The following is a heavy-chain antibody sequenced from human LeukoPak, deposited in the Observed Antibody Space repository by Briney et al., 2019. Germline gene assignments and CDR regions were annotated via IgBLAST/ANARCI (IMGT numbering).Heavy chain of an antibody. CDR2: ITRNGGAR. J-gene: IGHJ3*02. D-gene: IGHD4-23*01. CDR1: GFSLGVYA. CDR3: ARETVVDSSTSRDIKIKPEAFDI. Sequence: GGSLRLSCVGSGFSLGVYAMYWVRHAPGKGLEYVSTITRNGGARDYGNSVAGRFTVSRDNSKSTLYLQMGSLRIEDTAVYYCARETVVDSSTSRDIKIKPEAFDIWGRGTVVTVSS. V-gene: IGHV3-64*01.